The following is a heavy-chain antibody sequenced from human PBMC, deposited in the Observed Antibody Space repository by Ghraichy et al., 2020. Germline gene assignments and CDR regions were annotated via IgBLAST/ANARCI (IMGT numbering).Heavy chain of an antibody. D-gene: IGHD4-23*01. CDR3: ARASRVVRFYYYDALDV. J-gene: IGHJ6*02. CDR2: ISSSSRTI. Sequence: GGSLRLSCAASGFSFSNYIMNWVRQAPGKGLEWVSHISSSSRTISYADSVKGRFIVSRDNAKNSLFLQMNSLRDEDTAVYYCARASRVVRFYYYDALDVWGQGTTVTVSS. CDR1: GFSFSNYI. V-gene: IGHV3-48*02.